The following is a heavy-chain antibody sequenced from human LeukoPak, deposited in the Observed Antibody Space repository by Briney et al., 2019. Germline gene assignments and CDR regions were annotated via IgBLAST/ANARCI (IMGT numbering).Heavy chain of an antibody. D-gene: IGHD3-22*01. CDR2: IYPGDSDT. CDR1: GYSFTSYW. V-gene: IGHV5-51*01. CDR3: ARPYYYGSSGLYYFDY. J-gene: IGHJ4*02. Sequence: AGESLKISCKGSGYSFTSYWIGWVRQMPGKGLEWMGIIYPGDSDTRYSPSFQGQVTISADKSISTAYLQWSSLKASDTAMYYCARPYYYGSSGLYYFDYWGQGTLVTVSS.